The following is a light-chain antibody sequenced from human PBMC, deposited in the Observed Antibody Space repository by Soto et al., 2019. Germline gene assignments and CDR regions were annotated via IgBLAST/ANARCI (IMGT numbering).Light chain of an antibody. CDR1: QSVSSSY. CDR2: GAS. CDR3: QQYGSPVT. V-gene: IGKV3-20*01. J-gene: IGKJ1*01. Sequence: EIVLTQSPGTLSLSPGERDTLSCRASQSVSSSYLAWYQQKPGQAPRLLIYGASSRATGIPDRFSGSGSGTDFTLTISRLEPEDFAVYYCQQYGSPVTFGQGT.